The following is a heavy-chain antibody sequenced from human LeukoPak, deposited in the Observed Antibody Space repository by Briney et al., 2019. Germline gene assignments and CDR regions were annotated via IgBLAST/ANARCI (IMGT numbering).Heavy chain of an antibody. Sequence: SETLSLTCTVSGVSTTSCYWSWIRQPPGKGLEWIGYIYYSGSTNYNLSLKSRVTISVDTSKNQFSLKLTSVTAADTAVYYCARRAMVLESYYYYYYGMDVWGQGTTVTVSS. J-gene: IGHJ6*02. D-gene: IGHD3-10*01. V-gene: IGHV4-59*08. CDR1: GVSTTSCY. CDR3: ARRAMVLESYYYYYYGMDV. CDR2: IYYSGST.